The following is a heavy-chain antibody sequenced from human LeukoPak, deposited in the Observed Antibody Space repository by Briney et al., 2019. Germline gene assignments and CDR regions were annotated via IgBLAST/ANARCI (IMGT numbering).Heavy chain of an antibody. CDR1: GFNLHTYG. CDR3: AKSQGRERPTFFPQGQRTKGYFDY. V-gene: IGHV3-23*01. J-gene: IGHJ4*02. Sequence: GGTLRLSCAASGFNLHTYGMNWVRHAPGKGLEWVSAICTGNNVTYYADSVKGRFTISRDNSKNTLYLQMNSLRAEDTAVYYCAKSQGRERPTFFPQGQRTKGYFDYWGQGTLVTVSS. CDR2: ICTGNNVT. D-gene: IGHD2/OR15-2a*01.